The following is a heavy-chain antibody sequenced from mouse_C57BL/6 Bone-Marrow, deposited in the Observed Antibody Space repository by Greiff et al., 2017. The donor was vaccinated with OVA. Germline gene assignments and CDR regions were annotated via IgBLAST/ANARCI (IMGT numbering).Heavy chain of an antibody. CDR1: GFTFSDYY. CDR3: ARDYGYFYFDY. V-gene: IGHV5-16*01. J-gene: IGHJ2*01. Sequence: EVQVVESEGGLVQPGSSMKLSCTASGFTFSDYYMAWVRQVPEKGLEWVANINYDGSSTYYLDSLKSRFIISRDNAKNILYLQMSSLKSEDTATYYCARDYGYFYFDYWGQGTTLTVSS. D-gene: IGHD2-2*01. CDR2: INYDGSST.